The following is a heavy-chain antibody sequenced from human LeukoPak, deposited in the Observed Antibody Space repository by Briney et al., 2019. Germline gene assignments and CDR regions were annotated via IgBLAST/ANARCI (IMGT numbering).Heavy chain of an antibody. J-gene: IGHJ4*02. CDR3: ARHSMDTAPY. D-gene: IGHD5-18*01. CDR1: GGSISSSSYY. V-gene: IGHV4-39*01. Sequence: SETLSLTCTVSGGSISSSSYYWGWIREPPGKGLEWIGSIYYSGSTYYNPSLKSRVTISVDTSKNQFSLKLSSVTAADTAVYYCARHSMDTAPYWGQGTLVTVSS. CDR2: IYYSGST.